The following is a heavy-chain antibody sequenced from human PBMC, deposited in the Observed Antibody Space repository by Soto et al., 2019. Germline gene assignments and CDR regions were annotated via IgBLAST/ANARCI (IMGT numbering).Heavy chain of an antibody. D-gene: IGHD2-15*01. CDR1: GGSISSGGYY. V-gene: IGHV4-31*03. CDR2: IYYSGST. CDR3: ARAVVVVSNWFDP. J-gene: IGHJ5*02. Sequence: QVQLQESGPGLVKPSQTLSLTCTVSGGSISSGGYYWSWIRQHPGKGLEWIGYIYYSGSTYYNPSLKSRVTLSVDPSKNQSSMKLSSVTAADTAVYYCARAVVVVSNWFDPWGQGTLVTVSS.